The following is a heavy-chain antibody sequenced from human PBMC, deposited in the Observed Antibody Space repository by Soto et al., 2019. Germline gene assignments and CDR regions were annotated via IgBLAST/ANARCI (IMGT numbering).Heavy chain of an antibody. CDR3: AKDPRYCSSTSCYYYYYMDV. Sequence: EVQLLESGGGLVQPGGSLRLSCAASGFTLSSYAMSWVRQAPGKGLEWVSAISGSGGSTYYADSVKGRFTISRDNSKNTLYLQMNSLRAEDTAVYYCAKDPRYCSSTSCYYYYYMDVWGKGTTVTVSS. CDR1: GFTLSSYA. D-gene: IGHD2-2*01. J-gene: IGHJ6*03. V-gene: IGHV3-23*01. CDR2: ISGSGGST.